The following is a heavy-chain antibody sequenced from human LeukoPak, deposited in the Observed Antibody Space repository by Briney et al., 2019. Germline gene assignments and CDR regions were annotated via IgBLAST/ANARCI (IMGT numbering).Heavy chain of an antibody. D-gene: IGHD1-26*01. Sequence: PGGSLRLSCAASGFTFSSYWMHWVRQAPGKGLVWVSRINSDGSSTSYADSVKGRFAISRDNFETTVYLQMNSLSPEDTALYYCARRRIPGRESDAFDIWGQGTMVTVSS. CDR2: INSDGSST. J-gene: IGHJ3*02. V-gene: IGHV3-74*01. CDR1: GFTFSSYW. CDR3: ARRRIPGRESDAFDI.